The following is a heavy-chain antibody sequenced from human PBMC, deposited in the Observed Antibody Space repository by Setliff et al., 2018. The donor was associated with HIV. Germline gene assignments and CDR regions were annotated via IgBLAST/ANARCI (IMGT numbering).Heavy chain of an antibody. CDR1: GGSFSSYS. CDR2: INRSGST. J-gene: IGHJ5*02. D-gene: IGHD6-19*01. Sequence: PSETLSLTCAVYGGSFSSYSWTWIRQPPGKGLEWIGEINRSGSTNYNPSLKSRLTIIVDTSKNQFSLKLSSVTAADTAAYYCARGRTQWPNYNYFDPWGRGILVTVSS. CDR3: ARGRTQWPNYNYFDP. V-gene: IGHV4-34*01.